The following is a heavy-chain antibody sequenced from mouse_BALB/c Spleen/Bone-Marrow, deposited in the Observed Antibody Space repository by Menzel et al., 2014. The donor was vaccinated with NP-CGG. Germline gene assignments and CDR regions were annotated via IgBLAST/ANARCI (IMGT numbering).Heavy chain of an antibody. D-gene: IGHD4-1*01. Sequence: VQLQQSAAELARPGASVKMSCKASGYTFTSYTMHWVKQRPGQGLEWIGYINPSSGYTEYNQKFKDKTTLTADKSSSTTYMQLSSLTSEDSAVYYCAYWDLAYWGQGTLVTVSA. CDR3: AYWDLAY. J-gene: IGHJ3*01. V-gene: IGHV1-4*02. CDR2: INPSSGYT. CDR1: GYTFTSYT.